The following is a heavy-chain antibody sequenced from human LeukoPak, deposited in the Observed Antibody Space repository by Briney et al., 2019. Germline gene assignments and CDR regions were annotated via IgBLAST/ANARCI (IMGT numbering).Heavy chain of an antibody. V-gene: IGHV1-69*05. D-gene: IGHD3-22*01. CDR2: IIPIFGTA. CDR1: GGTFSSYA. Sequence: SVKVSCKASGGTFSSYAISWVRQAPGQGLEWMGGIIPIFGTANYAQKFQGRVTITTDESTSTAYMELSSLRSEDTAVYYCASSSGYYSPLDAWGKGTTVTVSS. CDR3: ASSSGYYSPLDA. J-gene: IGHJ6*04.